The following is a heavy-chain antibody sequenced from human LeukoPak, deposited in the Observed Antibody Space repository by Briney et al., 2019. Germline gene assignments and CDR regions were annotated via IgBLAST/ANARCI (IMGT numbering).Heavy chain of an antibody. J-gene: IGHJ4*02. CDR1: GFTFSSYG. V-gene: IGHV3-30*02. Sequence: GGSLRLSCAASGFTFSSYGMHWVRQAPGKGLEWVAFIRYDGSNEYVDSVKGRFTISRDNSKNTLYLQMNSLKPEDTAVYYCANLARPLDYWGQGALVTVSS. CDR2: IRYDGSNE. CDR3: ANLARPLDY. D-gene: IGHD6-6*01.